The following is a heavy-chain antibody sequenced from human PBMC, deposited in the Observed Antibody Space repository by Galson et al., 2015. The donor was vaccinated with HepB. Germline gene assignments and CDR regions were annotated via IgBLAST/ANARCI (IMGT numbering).Heavy chain of an antibody. CDR1: GFTLSDYY. CDR2: ISSSSSYT. Sequence: SLRLSCAASGFTLSDYYMSWIRQAPGKGLEWVSYISSSSSYTNYADSVKGRFTISRDNAKNSLYLQMNSLRAGDTAVYYCAREGSDSGGQVWYFDLWGRGTLVTVSS. J-gene: IGHJ2*01. D-gene: IGHD6-19*01. CDR3: AREGSDSGGQVWYFDL. V-gene: IGHV3-11*06.